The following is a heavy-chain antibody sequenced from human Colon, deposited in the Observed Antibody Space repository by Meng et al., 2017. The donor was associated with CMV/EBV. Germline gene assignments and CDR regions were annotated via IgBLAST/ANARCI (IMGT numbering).Heavy chain of an antibody. CDR1: GGSVDSGGYY. CDR2: IYTGGSA. J-gene: IGHJ4*02. Sequence: GGSVDSGGYYLSWIRHAPGKGLQWLGHIYTGGSAYSNPSLKSRLSISLDTSKNQFSLSLRSVTAADTAVYYCARGSVIASAVSFDHWGQGTLVTVSS. D-gene: IGHD2-21*01. CDR3: ARGSVIASAVSFDH. V-gene: IGHV4-30-4*01.